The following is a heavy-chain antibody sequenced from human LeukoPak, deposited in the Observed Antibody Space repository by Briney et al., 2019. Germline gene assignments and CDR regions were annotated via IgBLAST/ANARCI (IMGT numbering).Heavy chain of an antibody. D-gene: IGHD3-10*01. CDR2: MNPDSGNT. V-gene: IGHV1-8*01. Sequence: GASVKVSCKASGYTFTSYDINWVRQATGQGLERMGWMNPDSGNTGYAQKFQGRVTMTRNTPISTAYMELSSLTSEDTAVYYCARAKRFGELLYGWGQGTLVTVSS. CDR1: GYTFTSYD. J-gene: IGHJ4*02. CDR3: ARAKRFGELLYG.